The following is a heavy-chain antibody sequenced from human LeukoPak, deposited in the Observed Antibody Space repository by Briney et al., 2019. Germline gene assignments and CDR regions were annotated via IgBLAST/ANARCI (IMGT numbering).Heavy chain of an antibody. J-gene: IGHJ4*02. D-gene: IGHD4-17*01. CDR3: AKDQEAMTTVTACFDY. Sequence: GRSLRLSCAASGFTFSSYGMHWVRQAPGKGLEWVAVISYDGSNKYYADSVKGRFTIFRDNSKNTLYLQMNSLRAEDTAVYYCAKDQEAMTTVTACFDYWGQGTQVTVSS. V-gene: IGHV3-30*18. CDR2: ISYDGSNK. CDR1: GFTFSSYG.